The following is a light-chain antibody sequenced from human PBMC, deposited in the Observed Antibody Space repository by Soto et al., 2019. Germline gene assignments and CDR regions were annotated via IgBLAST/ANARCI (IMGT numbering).Light chain of an antibody. Sequence: DIQLTQSPSFLSASVGDRVTITCRASQGISSYLAWYQQKPGKAPKLLIYAASTLQSGVPSRFRGSGSGIEFTLTISSLQPEDFSTYDCQQLNSYAFTFGQGTKLEIK. CDR3: QQLNSYAFT. CDR2: AAS. CDR1: QGISSY. J-gene: IGKJ2*01. V-gene: IGKV1-9*01.